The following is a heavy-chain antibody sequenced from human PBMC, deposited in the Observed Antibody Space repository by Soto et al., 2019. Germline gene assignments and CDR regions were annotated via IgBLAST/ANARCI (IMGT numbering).Heavy chain of an antibody. CDR3: SRIIRLPRALYYFDS. D-gene: IGHD4-17*01. Sequence: EVQLLASGGGLVQPGGSLRLSCAASGFTFSSYAMSWVRQAPGKGLEWVSAISGSGGSTYYADSVKGRFTISRDKSKNALYLQMNGLRAEDTAVYYCSRIIRLPRALYYFDSWVQGTLVTVSS. CDR2: ISGSGGST. J-gene: IGHJ4*02. V-gene: IGHV3-23*01. CDR1: GFTFSSYA.